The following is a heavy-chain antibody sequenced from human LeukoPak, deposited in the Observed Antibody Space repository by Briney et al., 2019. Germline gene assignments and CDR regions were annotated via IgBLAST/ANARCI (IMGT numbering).Heavy chain of an antibody. Sequence: PGGSLRLSCSASGFTLSSYAMHWGRQAPGKGLEYVSDNSSNRGSTYYADFLNGRFTISRDNTKNTLYLQMSSLSAEDTAVYYCVKGITMVRGVIGRWGYYYYGMDVWGKGTTVTVSS. D-gene: IGHD3-10*01. V-gene: IGHV3-64D*06. J-gene: IGHJ6*04. CDR1: GFTLSSYA. CDR2: NSSNRGST. CDR3: VKGITMVRGVIGRWGYYYYGMDV.